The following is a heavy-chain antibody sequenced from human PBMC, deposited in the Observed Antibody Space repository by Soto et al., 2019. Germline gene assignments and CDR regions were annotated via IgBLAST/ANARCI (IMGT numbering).Heavy chain of an antibody. D-gene: IGHD1-26*01. Sequence: PGGSLRLSCAASGFTFSSYAMHWVRQAPGKGLEWVAVISYDGSNKCYADSVKGRFTISRDNSKNTLYLQMNSLRAEDTAVYYCARALAVGATQYYFDYWGQGTLVTVSS. CDR2: ISYDGSNK. CDR1: GFTFSSYA. V-gene: IGHV3-30-3*01. J-gene: IGHJ4*02. CDR3: ARALAVGATQYYFDY.